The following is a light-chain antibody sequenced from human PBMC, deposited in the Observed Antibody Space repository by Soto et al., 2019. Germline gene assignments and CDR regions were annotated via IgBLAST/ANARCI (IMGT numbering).Light chain of an antibody. Sequence: DVVVTQSPLSLSVTLGQPASISCRCSQSLVYSDGRTYLTWFHQRPGQSPRRLIYKVSNLDSGVRDSFSGSGSGTDFTLKISRVEAEDVGVYYCMQGTHVPFIFGQGTLLEIK. CDR1: QSLVYSDGRTY. CDR2: KVS. CDR3: MQGTHVPFI. V-gene: IGKV2D-30*01. J-gene: IGKJ5*01.